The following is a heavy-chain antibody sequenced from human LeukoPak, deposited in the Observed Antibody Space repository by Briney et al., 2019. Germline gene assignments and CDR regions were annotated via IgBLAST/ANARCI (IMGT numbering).Heavy chain of an antibody. V-gene: IGHV3-33*01. CDR1: GFTFTSYG. CDR3: ARDRRGGYDWSFDY. Sequence: PGGSLRLSCAASGFTFTSYGMHWVRQAPGKGLEWVAVVWYDGRHKYYADSVKGRFIISRDNSKNTLYLQMDSLRAEDTAVYYCARDRRGGYDWSFDYWGQGTLVTVSS. D-gene: IGHD5-12*01. J-gene: IGHJ4*02. CDR2: VWYDGRHK.